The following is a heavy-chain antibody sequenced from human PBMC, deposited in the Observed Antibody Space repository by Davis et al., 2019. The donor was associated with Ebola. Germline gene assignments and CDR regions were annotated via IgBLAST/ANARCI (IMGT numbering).Heavy chain of an antibody. CDR2: IRYDASTT. V-gene: IGHV3-30*02. D-gene: IGHD6-13*01. CDR3: AKHLSTSWYVSDY. Sequence: PGGSLRLSCAASGFSLSTYGMHWVRQAPGKGLEWVSFIRYDASTTYYTDSVKGRFTISRDSSKNTLYLEMNGLRPEDTAVYYCAKHLSTSWYVSDYWGQGTLVTVSS. J-gene: IGHJ4*02. CDR1: GFSLSTYG.